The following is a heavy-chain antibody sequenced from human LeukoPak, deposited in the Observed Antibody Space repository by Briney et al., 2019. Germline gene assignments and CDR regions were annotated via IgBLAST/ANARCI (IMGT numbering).Heavy chain of an antibody. CDR2: ITPIFGTA. D-gene: IGHD6-6*01. CDR1: GGTFSSYA. V-gene: IGHV1-69*05. CDR3: ARSTSSSSSYYYYYMDV. J-gene: IGHJ6*03. Sequence: GASVKVSCKASGGTFSSYAISWVRQAPGQGLEWMGGITPIFGTANYAQKFQGRVTITTDESTSTAYMELSSLRSEDTAVYYCARSTSSSSSYYYYYMDVWGKGTTVTVSS.